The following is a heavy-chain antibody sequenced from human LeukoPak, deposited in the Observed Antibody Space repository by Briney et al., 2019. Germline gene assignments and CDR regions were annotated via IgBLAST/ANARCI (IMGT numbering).Heavy chain of an antibody. CDR3: VRDSPRTGP. Sequence: GGSLRLSCAASGFTFSSYWMHWVRHVPGKGLVWVSHIDSDGSGTTYADSVKGRFTISRDNARNTLYLQMNSLRDEDTAVYYCVRDSPRTGPWGQGTLVTVSS. D-gene: IGHD1-1*01. CDR1: GFTFSSYW. CDR2: IDSDGSGT. V-gene: IGHV3-74*01. J-gene: IGHJ5*02.